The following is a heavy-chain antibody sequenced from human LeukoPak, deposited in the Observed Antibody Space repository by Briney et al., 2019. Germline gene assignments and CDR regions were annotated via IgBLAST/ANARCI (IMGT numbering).Heavy chain of an antibody. CDR3: ARTYGSGSYFFDY. Sequence: GESLKISCKGSGYSFTNYWIAWVRQMPGKGLEWMGIISPCDSNTIYSPSFQGQVTISADKSISTAYLQWSSLKASDTAMYYCARTYGSGSYFFDYWGQGTLVTVSS. CDR2: ISPCDSNT. D-gene: IGHD3-10*01. J-gene: IGHJ4*02. CDR1: GYSFTNYW. V-gene: IGHV5-51*01.